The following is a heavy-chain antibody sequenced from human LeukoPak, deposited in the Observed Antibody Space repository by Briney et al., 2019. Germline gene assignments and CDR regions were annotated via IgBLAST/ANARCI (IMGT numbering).Heavy chain of an antibody. CDR3: ATAAYDSGSYIVNHDY. D-gene: IGHD3-22*01. CDR1: GFTVSTNY. V-gene: IGHV3-53*01. J-gene: IGHJ4*02. CDR2: LYRDDTT. Sequence: GGSLRLSCAASGFTVSTNYMSWVRQAPGKGLEWVSVLYRDDTTYYADSVKGRFTISRDNAKNTLYLQMSSLRAEDTAVYYCATAAYDSGSYIVNHDYWGQGTLATVSS.